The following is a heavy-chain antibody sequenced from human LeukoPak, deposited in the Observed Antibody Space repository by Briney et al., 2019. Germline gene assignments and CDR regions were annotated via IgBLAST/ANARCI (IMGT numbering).Heavy chain of an antibody. V-gene: IGHV3-48*03. CDR2: ISSSGSTI. Sequence: PGGSLRLSCAASGFTFSSYEMNWVRQAPGKGLEWVSYISSSGSTIYYADSVKGRFTISRDNAKNSLYLQMNSLRPEDTAVYYCATSLRYYDFWSGYYIDYWGQGTLVTVSS. CDR1: GFTFSSYE. D-gene: IGHD3-3*01. J-gene: IGHJ4*02. CDR3: ATSLRYYDFWSGYYIDY.